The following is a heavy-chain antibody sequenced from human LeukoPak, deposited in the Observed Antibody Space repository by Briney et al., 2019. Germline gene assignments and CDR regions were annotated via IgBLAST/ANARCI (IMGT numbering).Heavy chain of an antibody. CDR3: APFSAVAHYYFDY. CDR1: GFTFSSHS. J-gene: IGHJ4*02. D-gene: IGHD2-2*01. Sequence: GGSLRLSCAASGFTFSSHSLMWVRQAPGKGPEWVSSISPDSGYIYYADSVKGRFTISRDNVENSLFLQMNSLGAEDTAVYYCAPFSAVAHYYFDYWGQGTLVTVSS. V-gene: IGHV3-21*01. CDR2: ISPDSGYI.